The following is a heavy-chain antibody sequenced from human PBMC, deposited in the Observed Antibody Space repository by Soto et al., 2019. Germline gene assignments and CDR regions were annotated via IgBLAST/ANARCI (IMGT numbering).Heavy chain of an antibody. V-gene: IGHV4-30-2*01. CDR3: ARGGDYYFDS. Sequence: SETLSLTCTVSGGSVSSGGFSWTWIRQPPWKGLERIGYTYPSGSTYYNPSLKSRVTISLDRSKNQFSLRLTSVTAADSAVYYCARGGDYYFDSXGQGTLVTVYS. CDR2: TYPSGST. J-gene: IGHJ4*02. CDR1: GGSVSSGGFS. D-gene: IGHD2-21*01.